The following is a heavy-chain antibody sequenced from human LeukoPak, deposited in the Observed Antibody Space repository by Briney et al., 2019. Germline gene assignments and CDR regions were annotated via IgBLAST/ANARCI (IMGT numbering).Heavy chain of an antibody. CDR3: SKGQELDDGVFES. V-gene: IGHV3-23*01. D-gene: IGHD1-1*01. Sequence: GGSLRLSCAASGFTFSSYAMTWVRQAPGKGPEWVSTIRANGGGTHYAESLRGRFTISRDNSKSTVYLQMNSLSAEDTAIYYCSKGQELDDGVFESWGRGTLVTVSS. CDR1: GFTFSSYA. CDR2: IRANGGGT. J-gene: IGHJ5*01.